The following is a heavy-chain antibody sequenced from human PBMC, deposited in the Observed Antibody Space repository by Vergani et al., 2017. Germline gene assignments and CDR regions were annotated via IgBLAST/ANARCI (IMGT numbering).Heavy chain of an antibody. J-gene: IGHJ6*03. CDR1: GFTFSSYG. D-gene: IGHD2-2*01. CDR2: IWYDGSNK. V-gene: IGHV3-33*01. CDR3: ARGRCSSTSCYPVPPYYYYYYMDV. Sequence: QVQLVESGGGVVQPGRSLRLSCAASGFTFSSYGMHWVRQAPGKGLEWVAVIWYDGSNKYYEDSVKGRFTISRDNSKNTLYLQMNSLRAEDTAVYYCARGRCSSTSCYPVPPYYYYYYMDVWGKGTTVTVSS.